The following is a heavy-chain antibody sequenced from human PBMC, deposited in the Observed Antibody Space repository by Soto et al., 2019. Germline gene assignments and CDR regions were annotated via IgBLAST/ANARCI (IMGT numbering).Heavy chain of an antibody. CDR3: ATLSLYDISGVV. CDR2: IFPGDSDT. V-gene: IGHV5-51*01. CDR1: GYSFTSYS. D-gene: IGHD3-22*01. Sequence: GKTSGYSFTSYSIGWVRQMPGKGLEWMGIIFPGDSDTTYSPSFQGQVTISADKSISTAYLQWSSLKASDTAMYYCATLSLYDISGVVWGQGTQVTVSS. J-gene: IGHJ4*02.